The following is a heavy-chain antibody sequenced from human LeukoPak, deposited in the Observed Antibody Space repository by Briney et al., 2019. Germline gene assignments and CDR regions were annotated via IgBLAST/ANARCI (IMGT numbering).Heavy chain of an antibody. V-gene: IGHV3-48*04. CDR3: ARSARQGYSSTRRDYYMDV. J-gene: IGHJ6*03. CDR1: GFTFSSYS. D-gene: IGHD6-13*01. CDR2: ISSSGSTI. Sequence: GGSLRLSCAASGFTFSSYSMNWVRQAPGKGLEWVSYISSSGSTIYYADSVKGRFTISRDNAKNSLYLQMNSLRAEDTAVYYCARSARQGYSSTRRDYYMDVWGKGTTVTVSS.